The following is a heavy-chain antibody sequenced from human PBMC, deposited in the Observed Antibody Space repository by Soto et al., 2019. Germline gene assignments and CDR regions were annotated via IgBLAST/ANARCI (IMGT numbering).Heavy chain of an antibody. J-gene: IGHJ5*02. CDR3: AKLQADGVAARTPAS. D-gene: IGHD6-6*01. Sequence: PGGSLRLSCAASGFTVSNNCMACVRQAAWKGLEWVSAISGSGGITYYADSVKGRFTISSDNSKNTLYLQMNSLRAEDTAVYYCAKLQADGVAARTPASWGQGT. CDR2: ISGSGGIT. V-gene: IGHV3-23*01. CDR1: GFTVSNNC.